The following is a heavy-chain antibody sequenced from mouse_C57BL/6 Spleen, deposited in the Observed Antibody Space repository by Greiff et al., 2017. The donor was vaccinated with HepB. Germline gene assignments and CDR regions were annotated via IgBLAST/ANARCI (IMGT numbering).Heavy chain of an antibody. V-gene: IGHV1-64*01. D-gene: IGHD1-1*01. Sequence: QVQLQQPGAELVKPGASVKLSCKASGYTFTSYWMHWVKQRPGQGLEWIGMIHPNSGSTNYNEKFKSKATLTVDKSSSTAYMQLSSLTSEDSAVYYCARFLWGYWYFDVWGTGTTVTVSS. CDR2: IHPNSGST. CDR1: GYTFTSYW. CDR3: ARFLWGYWYFDV. J-gene: IGHJ1*03.